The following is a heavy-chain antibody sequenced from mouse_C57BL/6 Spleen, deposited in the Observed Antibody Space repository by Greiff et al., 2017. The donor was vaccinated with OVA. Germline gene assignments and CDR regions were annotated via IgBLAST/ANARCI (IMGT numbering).Heavy chain of an antibody. J-gene: IGHJ3*01. V-gene: IGHV1-47*01. CDR3: VYYDYDVGFAY. D-gene: IGHD2-4*01. CDR2: FHPCNDAT. Sequence: LVESGAELVKPGASVKMSCKASGYTFTTYPIEWMKQNHGKSLEWIGNFHPCNDATKYNEKFKGKATLTVEESSSTVYLELSRLTSDDSAVYYCVYYDYDVGFAYWGQGTPVTVSA. CDR1: GYTFTTYP.